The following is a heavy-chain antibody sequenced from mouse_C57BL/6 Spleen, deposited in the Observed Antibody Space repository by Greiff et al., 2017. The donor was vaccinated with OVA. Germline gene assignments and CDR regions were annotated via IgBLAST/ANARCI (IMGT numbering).Heavy chain of an antibody. CDR3: AREDYYGSRPLYYFDY. CDR1: GYTFTSYW. V-gene: IGHV1-55*01. Sequence: QVQLQQPGAELVKPGASVKMSCKASGYTFTSYWITWVKQRPGQGLEWIGDIYPGSGSTNYNEKFKSKATLTVDTSSSTAYMQLSSLTSEDSAVYYCAREDYYGSRPLYYFDYWGKGTTLTVSS. D-gene: IGHD1-1*01. J-gene: IGHJ2*01. CDR2: IYPGSGST.